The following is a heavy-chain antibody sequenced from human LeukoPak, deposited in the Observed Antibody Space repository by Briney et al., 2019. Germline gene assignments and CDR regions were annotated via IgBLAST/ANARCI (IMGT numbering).Heavy chain of an antibody. CDR3: ARRILVPQGGDWFDP. V-gene: IGHV4-4*09. J-gene: IGHJ5*02. CDR1: GGSISSYY. D-gene: IGHD2-2*01. CDR2: IYTSGST. Sequence: SENLSLTCTVSGGSISSYYWSWIRQPPGKGLEWIGYIYTSGSTNYNPSLKSRVTVSVDTSKNQFSLKLSSVTAADTAVYYRARRILVPQGGDWFDPWGQGTLVTVSS.